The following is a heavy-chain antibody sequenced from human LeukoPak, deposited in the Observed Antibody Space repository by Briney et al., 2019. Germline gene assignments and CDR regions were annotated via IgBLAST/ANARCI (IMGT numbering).Heavy chain of an antibody. CDR1: GFTFSSYV. Sequence: PGGSLRLSCAASGFTFSSYVMNWVRQAPGKGLEWVANIKQDGNEKYYVDSVKGRFTISRDNAKNSLDLQMNSLRAEDTAVYYCARDTLGEGEDANYAVYYFDYWGQGTPVTVSS. J-gene: IGHJ4*02. CDR2: IKQDGNEK. CDR3: ARDTLGEGEDANYAVYYFDY. D-gene: IGHD4/OR15-4a*01. V-gene: IGHV3-7*01.